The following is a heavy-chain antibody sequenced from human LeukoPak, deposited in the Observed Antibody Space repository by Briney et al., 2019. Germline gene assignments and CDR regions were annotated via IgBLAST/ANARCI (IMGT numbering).Heavy chain of an antibody. CDR1: GFTFSSYG. D-gene: IGHD1-14*01. CDR2: ISYDGSNK. Sequence: GGSLRLSCAAPGFTFSSYGMHWVRQAPGKGLEWVAVISYDGSNKYYADSVKGRFTISRDNSKNTLYLQMNSLRAEDTAVYYCAKGPGPEENYWGQGTLVTVSS. CDR3: AKGPGPEENY. J-gene: IGHJ4*02. V-gene: IGHV3-30*18.